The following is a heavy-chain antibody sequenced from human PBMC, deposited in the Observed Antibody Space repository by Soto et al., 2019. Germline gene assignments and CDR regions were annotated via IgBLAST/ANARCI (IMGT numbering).Heavy chain of an antibody. Sequence: GGSLRLSCAASGFTFSNYAMSWVRQAPGKGVQWVSDISGSGGSTYYADSVKGRFTISRDNSQNTLYLQMNSLRAEDTAVYYCAKAHYDILTGYYDVGFDYWGQGTLVTVSS. D-gene: IGHD3-9*01. V-gene: IGHV3-23*01. J-gene: IGHJ4*02. CDR3: AKAHYDILTGYYDVGFDY. CDR2: ISGSGGST. CDR1: GFTFSNYA.